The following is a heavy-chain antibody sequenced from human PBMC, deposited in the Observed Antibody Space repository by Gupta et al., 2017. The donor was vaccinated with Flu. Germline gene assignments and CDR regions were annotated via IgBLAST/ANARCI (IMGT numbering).Heavy chain of an antibody. Sequence: QVQLVQSGAEVKKPGASVKVPCKASGYTFTGYYMHWVRQAPGQGLGWMGWINPNSGGTSYAQKFQGRVTMTRDTSISTAYMELSRLRSDDTAVYYCARDGGGQVDYYYYYGMDVWGQGTTVTVSS. CDR1: GYTFTGYY. CDR3: ARDGGGQVDYYYYYGMDV. J-gene: IGHJ6*02. CDR2: INPNSGGT. D-gene: IGHD3-16*01. V-gene: IGHV1-2*02.